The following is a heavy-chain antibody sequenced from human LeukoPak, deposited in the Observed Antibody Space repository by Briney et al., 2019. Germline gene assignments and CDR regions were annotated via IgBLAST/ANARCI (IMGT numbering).Heavy chain of an antibody. CDR3: ARDSLAYSSSWFSLDY. Sequence: SVKVSCKASGGTFSSYAISWVRQAPGQGLEWMGRIIPILGIANYAQKFQGRVTITADKSTSTAYMELSSLRSEDTAVYYCARDSLAYSSSWFSLDYWGQGTLVTVSS. J-gene: IGHJ4*02. CDR2: IIPILGIA. V-gene: IGHV1-69*04. D-gene: IGHD6-13*01. CDR1: GGTFSSYA.